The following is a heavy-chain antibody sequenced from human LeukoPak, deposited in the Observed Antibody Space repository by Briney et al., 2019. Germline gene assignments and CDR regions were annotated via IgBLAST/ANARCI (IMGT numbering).Heavy chain of an antibody. CDR1: GFTFSSYS. CDR3: AKGYSYAKWGYIDY. D-gene: IGHD5-18*01. J-gene: IGHJ4*02. V-gene: IGHV3-21*01. CDR2: ISSSSYI. Sequence: GGSLRLSCAASGFTFSSYSMNWVRQAPGKGLEWVSSISSSSYIYYADSVKGRFTISRDNSKNTLYLQMNSLRAEDTAVYYCAKGYSYAKWGYIDYWGQGTLVTVSS.